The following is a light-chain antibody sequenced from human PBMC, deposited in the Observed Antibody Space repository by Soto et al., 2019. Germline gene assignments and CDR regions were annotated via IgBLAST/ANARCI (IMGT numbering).Light chain of an antibody. CDR1: QSVSSN. CDR3: EKYNNWWT. Sequence: EIVMTQSPATLSVSPGERATLSCRASQSVSSNLAGYQQKPGQAPRLLIDGASTRATGIPARFSGSGSGTEFTLTISSLQSEDSAVYYCEKYNNWWTFGQGTKVDI. CDR2: GAS. V-gene: IGKV3-15*01. J-gene: IGKJ1*01.